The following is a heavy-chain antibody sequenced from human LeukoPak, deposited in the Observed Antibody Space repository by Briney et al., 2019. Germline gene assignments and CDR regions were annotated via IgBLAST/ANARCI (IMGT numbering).Heavy chain of an antibody. V-gene: IGHV4-59*01. J-gene: IGHJ4*02. Sequence: PSETLSLTCTVSGGSISSYYLSWIRQPPGKGLEWIGYIYYSGSTNYNPSLMSRVTISVDTSKNQFSLKLSSVTAADTAVYYCTGSGGRTFDYWGQGTLVTVSS. D-gene: IGHD2-15*01. CDR3: TGSGGRTFDY. CDR1: GGSISSYY. CDR2: IYYSGST.